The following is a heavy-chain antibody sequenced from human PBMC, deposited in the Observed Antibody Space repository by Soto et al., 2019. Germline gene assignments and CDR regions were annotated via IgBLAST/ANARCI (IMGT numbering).Heavy chain of an antibody. CDR2: INSDGSST. CDR1: GFTFSSYW. D-gene: IGHD3-16*02. Sequence: GGSLRLSCAASGFTFSSYWMHWVRQAPGKGLVWVSRINSDGSSTSYADSVKGRFTISRDNAKNTLYLQMNSLRAEDTAVYYCARVVENYDHIWGSYRSDAFDIWGQGTMVTVSS. J-gene: IGHJ3*02. V-gene: IGHV3-74*01. CDR3: ARVVENYDHIWGSYRSDAFDI.